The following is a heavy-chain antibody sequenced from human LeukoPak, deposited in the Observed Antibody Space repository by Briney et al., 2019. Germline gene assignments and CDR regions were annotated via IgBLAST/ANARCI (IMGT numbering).Heavy chain of an antibody. J-gene: IGHJ4*02. D-gene: IGHD6-19*01. CDR2: ISSNGGST. V-gene: IGHV3-64*01. CDR3: ARVGYSSGLYYFDY. Sequence: GGSLRLSCAASGFTFSSYAMSWVRQAPGKGLEHVSAISSNGGSTYYANSVKGRFTISRDNSRNTLYLQMGSLRAEDMAVYYCARVGYSSGLYYFDYWGQGTLVTVSS. CDR1: GFTFSSYA.